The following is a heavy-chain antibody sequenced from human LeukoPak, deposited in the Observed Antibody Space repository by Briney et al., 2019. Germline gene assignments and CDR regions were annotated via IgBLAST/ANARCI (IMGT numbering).Heavy chain of an antibody. CDR3: ARVGYCSGGSCPYYFDL. CDR1: GYTVTGYY. V-gene: IGHV1-2*02. CDR2: INPNGGGI. D-gene: IGHD2-15*01. Sequence: VASVKVSCKSSGYTVTGYYTHWVRQAPGQGLEWMGWINPNGGGINYAHKFQGRVTMTRDTSISTAYMELSSLRSDDTAVYYCARVGYCSGGSCPYYFDLWGQGTLVTVSS. J-gene: IGHJ4*02.